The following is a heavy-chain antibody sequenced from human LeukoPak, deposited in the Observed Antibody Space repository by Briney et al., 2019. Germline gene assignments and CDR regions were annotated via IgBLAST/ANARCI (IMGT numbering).Heavy chain of an antibody. J-gene: IGHJ4*02. CDR1: GFTFSSYS. D-gene: IGHD3-3*01. CDR2: ISSSSSYI. V-gene: IGHV3-21*01. Sequence: GGSLRLSCAASGFTFSSYSMNWVRQAPGKGLEWVSSISSSSSYIYYADSVKGRFTISRDNAKNSLYLQMNSLRAEDTAVYYCARELDESWSGPPLDYWGQGTLVTVSS. CDR3: ARELDESWSGPPLDY.